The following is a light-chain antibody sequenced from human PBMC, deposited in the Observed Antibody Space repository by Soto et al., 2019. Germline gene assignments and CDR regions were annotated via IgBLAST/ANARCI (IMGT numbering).Light chain of an antibody. V-gene: IGKV1-39*01. CDR1: QSITGY. J-gene: IGKJ2*01. CDR3: QQSLGIPYT. Sequence: DFQMTQSPSSLSASVGDRVTITCRASQSITGYLNWYQQKPGKAPKLLIYAASSLQSGVPSRFSGSGSGTDFTLTISSLQREDFATYFCQQSLGIPYTFGQGTRLETK. CDR2: AAS.